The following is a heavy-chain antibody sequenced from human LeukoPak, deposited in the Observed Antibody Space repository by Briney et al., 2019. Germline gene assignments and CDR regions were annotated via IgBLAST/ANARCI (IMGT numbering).Heavy chain of an antibody. CDR2: ISYDGSNK. D-gene: IGHD6-13*01. CDR1: GFTFSSYG. CDR3: AGDTHSSSWYDN. V-gene: IGHV3-30*03. Sequence: PGRSLRLSCAASGFTFSSYGMHWVRQAPGKGLEWVAVISYDGSNKYYADCVKGRFTISRDNSKNTLYLQMKSLRAEDTAVYYCAGDTHSSSWYDNWGQGTLVTVSS. J-gene: IGHJ5*02.